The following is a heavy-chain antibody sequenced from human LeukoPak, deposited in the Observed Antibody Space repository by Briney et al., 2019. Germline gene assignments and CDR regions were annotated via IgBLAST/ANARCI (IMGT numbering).Heavy chain of an antibody. J-gene: IGHJ6*04. V-gene: IGHV1-8*01. D-gene: IGHD5-18*01. CDR2: MNPNSGNT. Sequence: ASVKVSCKASGYTFTSYDINWVRQATGQGLEWMGWMNPNSGNTGYAQKFLGRVTMTRNTSISTAYMELSSLRSEDTAVYYCARWGVDTAMVGGDVWGKGTTVTVSS. CDR3: ARWGVDTAMVGGDV. CDR1: GYTFTSYD.